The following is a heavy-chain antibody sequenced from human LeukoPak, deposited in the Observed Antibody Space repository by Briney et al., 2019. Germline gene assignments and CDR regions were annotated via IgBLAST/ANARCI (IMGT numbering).Heavy chain of an antibody. V-gene: IGHV3-48*03. CDR2: ISSSGSTI. Sequence: PGGSLRLSCAASGFTFSSYEMNWVRQAPGKGLEWVSYISSSGSTIYYADSVKGRFTISRDNAKNSLYLQMNSLRAEDTAVYYCAKGPKGYCSGGSCYYSYHYMDVWGKGTTVTISS. CDR1: GFTFSSYE. D-gene: IGHD2-15*01. J-gene: IGHJ6*03. CDR3: AKGPKGYCSGGSCYYSYHYMDV.